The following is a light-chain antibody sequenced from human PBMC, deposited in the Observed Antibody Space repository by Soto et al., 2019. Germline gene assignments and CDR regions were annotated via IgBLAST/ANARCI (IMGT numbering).Light chain of an antibody. CDR1: QRITTS. CDR3: QQYDELWT. V-gene: IGKV1-5*01. Sequence: DVQMTQSPSSLSASVGDRVSITCRASQRITTSLAWFQQKPGRAPKVLIYDASSLERGVPSRFSGSGSGTEFSLTIRSLQPDDSATYFCQQYDELWTFGQGTKVEIK. J-gene: IGKJ1*01. CDR2: DAS.